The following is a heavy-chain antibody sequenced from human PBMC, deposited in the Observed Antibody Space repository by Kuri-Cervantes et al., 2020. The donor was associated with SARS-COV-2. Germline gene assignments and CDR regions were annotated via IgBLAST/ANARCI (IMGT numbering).Heavy chain of an antibody. J-gene: IGHJ6*03. V-gene: IGHV4-4*02. CDR3: AREGGVAANYYYYYYMDV. Sequence: GSLRLSCAVSGGSISSSNWWSWVRQPPGKGLEWIGEIYHSGSTNYNPSLKSRVTISVDTSKNQFSLKLSSVTAADTAVYYCAREGGVAANYYYYYYMDVWGKGTTVTVSS. CDR1: GGSISSSNW. D-gene: IGHD2-15*01. CDR2: IYHSGST.